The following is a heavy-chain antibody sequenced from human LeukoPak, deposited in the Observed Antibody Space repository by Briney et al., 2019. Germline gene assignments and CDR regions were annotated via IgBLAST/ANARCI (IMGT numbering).Heavy chain of an antibody. J-gene: IGHJ4*02. CDR3: ARGKVRGFLEWLLFDY. Sequence: SETLSLTCAVYGGSFSGYYWSWIRQPPGKGLEWIGEINHSGSTNYNPSLKSRVTISVDTSKNQFSLKLSSVTAADTAVYYCARGKVRGFLEWLLFDYWGQGTLVTVPS. D-gene: IGHD3-3*01. CDR1: GGSFSGYY. V-gene: IGHV4-34*01. CDR2: INHSGST.